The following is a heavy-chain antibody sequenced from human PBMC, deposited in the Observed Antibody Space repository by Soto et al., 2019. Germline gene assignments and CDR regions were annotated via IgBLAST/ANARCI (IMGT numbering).Heavy chain of an antibody. CDR3: ARRAKTGYYYDSSGYYPGRAFDI. D-gene: IGHD3-22*01. Sequence: GESLKISCKGSGYSFTSYWIGWVRQIPGKGLEWMGIIYPGDSDTRYSPSFQGQVTISADKSISTAYLQWSSLKASDTAMYYCARRAKTGYYYDSSGYYPGRAFDIWGQGTMVTVS. J-gene: IGHJ3*02. CDR2: IYPGDSDT. CDR1: GYSFTSYW. V-gene: IGHV5-51*01.